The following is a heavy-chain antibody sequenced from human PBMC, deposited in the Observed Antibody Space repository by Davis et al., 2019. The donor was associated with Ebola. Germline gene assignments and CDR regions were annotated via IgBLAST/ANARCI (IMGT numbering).Heavy chain of an antibody. CDR2: INPSGGST. Sequence: ASVKVSCKASGYTFTSYYMHWVRQAPGQGLEWMGIINPSGGSTSYAQKFQGRVTMTEDTSTDTAYMELSSLRSEDTAVYYCATEGRHYGMDVWGQGTTVTVSS. CDR1: GYTFTSYY. J-gene: IGHJ6*02. D-gene: IGHD3-10*01. CDR3: ATEGRHYGMDV. V-gene: IGHV1-46*01.